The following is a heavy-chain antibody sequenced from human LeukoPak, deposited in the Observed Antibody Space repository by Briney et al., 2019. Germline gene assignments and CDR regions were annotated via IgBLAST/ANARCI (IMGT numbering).Heavy chain of an antibody. D-gene: IGHD3-16*01. CDR3: AKEGRGGFDI. CDR2: IGYDGSKI. CDR1: GFTFSRSG. J-gene: IGHJ3*02. Sequence: GGSLRLSCAASGFTFSRSGMHWVRQAPGKGLEWVTFIGYDGSKIYYADSVKGRFTISRDNSKNTLYLQMNSLRPEDTAVYYCAKEGRGGFDIWDQGTMVTVSS. V-gene: IGHV3-30*02.